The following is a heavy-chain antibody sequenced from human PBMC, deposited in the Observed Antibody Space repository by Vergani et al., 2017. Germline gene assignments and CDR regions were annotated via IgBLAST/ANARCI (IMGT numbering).Heavy chain of an antibody. J-gene: IGHJ5*02. CDR3: ARGKRPRYSGRVTPHNWFDP. CDR1: GGTFSSYA. D-gene: IGHD5-12*01. Sequence: QVQLVQSGAEVKKPGSSVKVSCKASGGTFSSYAISWVRQAPGQGLEWMGGIIPIFGTANYAQKFQGRVTITADESTRTAYMELSSLRSEDTAVYYCARGKRPRYSGRVTPHNWFDPWGQGTLVTVSS. CDR2: IIPIFGTA. V-gene: IGHV1-69*12.